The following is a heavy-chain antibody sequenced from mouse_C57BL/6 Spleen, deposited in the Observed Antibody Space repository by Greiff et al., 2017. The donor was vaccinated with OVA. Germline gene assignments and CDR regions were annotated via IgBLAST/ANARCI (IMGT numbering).Heavy chain of an antibody. V-gene: IGHV1-64*01. Sequence: QVQLKQPGAELVKPGASVKLSCKASGYTFTSYWMHWVKQRPGQGLEWIGMIHPNSGSTNYNEKFKSKATLTVDKSSSTAYMQLSSLTSEDSAVYYCARPGIYGNYLYWYIDVWGTGTTVTVSS. CDR2: IHPNSGST. D-gene: IGHD2-1*01. CDR1: GYTFTSYW. CDR3: ARPGIYGNYLYWYIDV. J-gene: IGHJ1*03.